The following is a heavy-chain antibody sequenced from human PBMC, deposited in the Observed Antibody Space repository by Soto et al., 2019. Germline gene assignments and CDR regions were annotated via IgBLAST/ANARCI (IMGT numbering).Heavy chain of an antibody. CDR3: ARDLNYCSGGSCYRNFDY. CDR1: GFTFSSYV. V-gene: IGHV3-33*01. J-gene: IGHJ4*02. Sequence: GGSLRLSCAASGFTFSSYVMHWVRQAPGKGLEWVAVIWYDGSNKYYADSVKGRFTISRDNSKNTLYLQMNSLRAEDTAVYYCARDLNYCSGGSCYRNFDYWGQGTLVTVSS. D-gene: IGHD2-15*01. CDR2: IWYDGSNK.